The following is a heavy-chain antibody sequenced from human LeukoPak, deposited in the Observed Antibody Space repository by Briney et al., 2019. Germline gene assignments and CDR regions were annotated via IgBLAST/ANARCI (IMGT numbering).Heavy chain of an antibody. CDR2: ISAYNANT. J-gene: IGHJ4*02. D-gene: IGHD2-15*01. CDR3: ARDSRGYCSGGSCYSSSYFDF. V-gene: IGHV1-18*01. Sequence: ASVKVSCKASGYTFTSYGISGVRQAPGQGLEWMGWISAYNANTNYAQKLQGRGTMTTDTSTSTAYMELRSLRSDDTAVYYCARDSRGYCSGGSCYSSSYFDFWGQGTLVTVSS. CDR1: GYTFTSYG.